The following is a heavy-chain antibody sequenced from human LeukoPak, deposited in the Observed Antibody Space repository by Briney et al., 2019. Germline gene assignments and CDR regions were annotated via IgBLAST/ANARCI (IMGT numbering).Heavy chain of an antibody. J-gene: IGHJ4*02. V-gene: IGHV4-39*07. D-gene: IGHD1-26*01. CDR3: ANNQWELVY. CDR1: GGSISSSSYY. Sequence: SETLSLTCTVSGGSISSSSYYWGWIRQPPGKGLEWIGSIYYSGSTYYNPSLKSRVTISVDTSKNQFSLKLSSVTAADTAVYYCANNQWELVYWGQGTLVTVSS. CDR2: IYYSGST.